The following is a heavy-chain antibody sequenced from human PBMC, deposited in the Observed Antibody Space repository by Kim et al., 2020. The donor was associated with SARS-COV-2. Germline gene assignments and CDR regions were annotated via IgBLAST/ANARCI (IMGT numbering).Heavy chain of an antibody. V-gene: IGHV3-9*01. D-gene: IGHD3-10*01. CDR2: ISWNSGSI. CDR3: AKDMGGWFGEFDY. J-gene: IGHJ4*02. CDR1: GFTFDDYA. Sequence: GGSLRLSCAASGFTFDDYAMHWVRQAPGKGLEWVSGISWNSGSIGYADSVKGRFTISRDNAKNSLYLQMNSLRAEDTALYYCAKDMGGWFGEFDYWGQGTLITVSS.